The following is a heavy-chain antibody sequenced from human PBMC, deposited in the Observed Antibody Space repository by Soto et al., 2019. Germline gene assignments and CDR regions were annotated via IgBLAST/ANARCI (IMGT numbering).Heavy chain of an antibody. CDR1: GFTFSYYW. D-gene: IGHD2-21*02. J-gene: IGHJ3*01. Sequence: EVQLVESEGGLVQPGGSLRLSCAASGFTFSYYWMHWVRQAPGQGLVWVSRIHSDGSSTTYADSVKGRFTISRDNAKKTLYLQMNGLRDEETAGYYCGRGDRGALELWGQGTMVT. CDR2: IHSDGSST. CDR3: GRGDRGALEL. V-gene: IGHV3-74*01.